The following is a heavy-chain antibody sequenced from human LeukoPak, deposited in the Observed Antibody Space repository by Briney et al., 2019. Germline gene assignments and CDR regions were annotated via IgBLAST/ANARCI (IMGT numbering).Heavy chain of an antibody. J-gene: IGHJ3*02. Sequence: ASVKVSCQVCGYTLIQLSLLWVKQASGKGREWMGGFDHEDGDKIFAQKFQGRVTITEGNSKETAYMEVDSLRCVDTAVYDCATELLRKRLGADGFDIWGQRTMVSVSS. CDR2: FDHEDGDK. V-gene: IGHV1-24*01. CDR3: ATELLRKRLGADGFDI. D-gene: IGHD2-15*01. CDR1: GYTLIQLS.